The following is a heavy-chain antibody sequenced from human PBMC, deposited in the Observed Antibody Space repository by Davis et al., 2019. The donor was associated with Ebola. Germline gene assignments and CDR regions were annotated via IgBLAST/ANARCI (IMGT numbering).Heavy chain of an antibody. CDR2: ISWDATST. CDR1: GFTFDDYS. J-gene: IGHJ4*02. D-gene: IGHD3-10*01. V-gene: IGHV3-43*01. CDR3: ARGRRGDY. Sequence: PGGSLRLSCAASGFTFDDYSMHWVRQAPGKGLEWVSLISWDATSTFYADSVKGRFTISRDNAKNSLYLQMNSLRDEDTAVYYYARGRRGDYWGQGTLVTVSS.